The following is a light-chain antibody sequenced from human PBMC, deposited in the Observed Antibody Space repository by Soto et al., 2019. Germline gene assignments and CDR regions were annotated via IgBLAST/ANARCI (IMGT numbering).Light chain of an antibody. CDR3: QHYNTYPYT. CDR2: RAS. CDR1: QSVNSW. V-gene: IGKV1-5*03. J-gene: IGKJ2*01. Sequence: DTQMTQSPSTLSASVGDRVTITCRASQSVNSWLAWYQQKPGKAPNLLIHRASTLQSGVPSRFSGSGSGTEFTLTISSLQPDDFATYYCQHYNTYPYTFDQGTKLEIK.